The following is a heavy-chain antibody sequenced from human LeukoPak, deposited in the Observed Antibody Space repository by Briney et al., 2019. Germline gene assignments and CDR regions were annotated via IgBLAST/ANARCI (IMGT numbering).Heavy chain of an antibody. CDR1: GGSISSGGYY. V-gene: IGHV4-30-2*01. Sequence: SETLSPTCTVSGGSISSGGYYWSWIRQPPGKGLEWIGYIYHSGSTYYNPSLKSRVTISVDTSKNQFSLKLSSVTAADTAVYYCARSEVWNRVVYWGQGTLVTVSS. CDR2: IYHSGST. CDR3: ARSEVWNRVVY. J-gene: IGHJ4*02. D-gene: IGHD2/OR15-2a*01.